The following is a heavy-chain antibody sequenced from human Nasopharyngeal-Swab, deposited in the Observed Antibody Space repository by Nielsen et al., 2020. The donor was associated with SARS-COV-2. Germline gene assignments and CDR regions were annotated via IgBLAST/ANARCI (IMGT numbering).Heavy chain of an antibody. CDR3: ARERVDTAMVKYFDY. CDR1: GFTFSSYS. J-gene: IGHJ4*02. V-gene: IGHV3-48*02. Sequence: GGSLRLSCAASGFTFSSYSMNWVRQAPGKGLEWVSYISSSSSTIYYADSVKGRFTISRDNAKNSLYLQMNSLRDEDTAVYYCARERVDTAMVKYFDYWGQGTLVTVSS. CDR2: ISSSSSTI. D-gene: IGHD5-18*01.